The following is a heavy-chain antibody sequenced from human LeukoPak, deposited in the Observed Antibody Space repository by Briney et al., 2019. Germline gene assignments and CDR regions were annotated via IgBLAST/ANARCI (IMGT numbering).Heavy chain of an antibody. V-gene: IGHV4-4*07. Sequence: SETLSLTCTFSVGSISIYHWSCIRQPAGKGLEWIGRIYTSGSTNYKPSLKSRVTMSVDTSKNQLSLKLSSVTAADTAVYYCARGYCSSTSCLYYYYYYMDVWGKGTTVTVSS. CDR2: IYTSGST. D-gene: IGHD2-2*01. CDR1: VGSISIYH. CDR3: ARGYCSSTSCLYYYYYYMDV. J-gene: IGHJ6*03.